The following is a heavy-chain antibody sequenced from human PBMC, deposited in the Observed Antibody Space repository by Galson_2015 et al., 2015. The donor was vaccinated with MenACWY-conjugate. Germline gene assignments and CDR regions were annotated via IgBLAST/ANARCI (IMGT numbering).Heavy chain of an antibody. CDR1: GFRFSSYP. CDR2: VSYDASSK. Sequence: SLRLSCAASGFRFSSYPLYWVRQAPGKGLEWVAVVSYDASSKYYTDSVKGRFTISRDNSKNTVFLQMNSLRPEDTAVYYCVRAEGWLRSAFDIWGQGTMVTVSS. CDR3: VRAEGWLRSAFDI. V-gene: IGHV3-30*10. J-gene: IGHJ3*02. D-gene: IGHD5-24*01.